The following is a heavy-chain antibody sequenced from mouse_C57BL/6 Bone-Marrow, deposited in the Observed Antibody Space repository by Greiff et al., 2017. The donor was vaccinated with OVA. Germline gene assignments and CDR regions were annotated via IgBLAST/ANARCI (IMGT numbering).Heavy chain of an antibody. CDR2: ISDGGSYT. CDR1: GFTLSSYA. J-gene: IGHJ2*01. CDR3: ARDPYGADY. V-gene: IGHV5-4*01. D-gene: IGHD1-1*01. Sequence: EVKLVESGGGLVKPGGSLKLSCAASGFTLSSYAMSWVRQTPEKRLEWVATISDGGSYTYYPDNVKGRFTISRDNAKNNLYLQMSHLKSEDTAMYYCARDPYGADYWGQGTTLTVSS.